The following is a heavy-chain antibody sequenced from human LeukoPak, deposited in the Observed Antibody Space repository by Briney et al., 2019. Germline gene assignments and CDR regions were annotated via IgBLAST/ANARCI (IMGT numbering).Heavy chain of an antibody. D-gene: IGHD3-10*01. CDR2: ISGSGGST. J-gene: IGHJ4*02. V-gene: IGHV3-23*01. CDR1: GFTFSSYA. CDR3: ANSHYYGSGSYYMTYYFDY. Sequence: GGSLRLPCAASGFTFSSYAMSWVRQAPGKGLEWVSAISGSGGSTYYADSVKGRFTISRDNSKNTLYLQMNSLRAEDTAVYYCANSHYYGSGSYYMTYYFDYWGQGTLVTVSS.